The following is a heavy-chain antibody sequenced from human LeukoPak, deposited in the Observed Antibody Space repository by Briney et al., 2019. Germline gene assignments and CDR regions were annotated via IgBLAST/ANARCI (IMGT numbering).Heavy chain of an antibody. D-gene: IGHD5-18*01. Sequence: SETLSLTCTVSGGSISSYYWSWIRQPPGKGLEWIGYIYYSGSTNYNPSLKSRVTISVDTSKNQFSLKLSSVTAADTAVYYCAREGYSYGRPFDYWGQGTLVTVSS. CDR2: IYYSGST. V-gene: IGHV4-59*01. CDR1: GGSISSYY. CDR3: AREGYSYGRPFDY. J-gene: IGHJ4*02.